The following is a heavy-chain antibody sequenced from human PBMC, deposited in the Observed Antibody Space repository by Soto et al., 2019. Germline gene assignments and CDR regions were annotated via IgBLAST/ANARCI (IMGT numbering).Heavy chain of an antibody. CDR2: IYTSGST. V-gene: IGHV4-4*07. CDR3: ERECVGWGFGSGRFDP. D-gene: IGHD3-10*01. Sequence: QVQLQESGPGLVKPSETLSLTCTVSGGSISRYYWSWIRQPAGKGLEWIGRIYTSGSTKYNPSLISRVTLSVDTSKNHFSLKLRSVTAGDTVVYYCERECVGWGFGSGRFDPWGQGTLVTVSS. CDR1: GGSISRYY. J-gene: IGHJ5*02.